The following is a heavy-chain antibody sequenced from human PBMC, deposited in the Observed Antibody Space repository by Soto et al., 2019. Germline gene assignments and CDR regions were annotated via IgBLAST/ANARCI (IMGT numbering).Heavy chain of an antibody. Sequence: GGSLRLSCAASGFTFSSYGMHWVRQAPGKGLEWVAVISYDGSNKYYADSVKGRFTISRDNSKNTLYLQMNSLRAEDTAVYYCAKDYYDFWSGGIDYWGQGTLVTVSS. D-gene: IGHD3-3*01. CDR2: ISYDGSNK. CDR3: AKDYYDFWSGGIDY. V-gene: IGHV3-30*18. J-gene: IGHJ4*02. CDR1: GFTFSSYG.